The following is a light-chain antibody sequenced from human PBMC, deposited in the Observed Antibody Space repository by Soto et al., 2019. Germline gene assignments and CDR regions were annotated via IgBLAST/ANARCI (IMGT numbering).Light chain of an antibody. CDR2: SNN. V-gene: IGLV1-44*01. Sequence: QSALTQPPSASGTPGQRVTISCSGSSSHIGSNTVNWYQQLPGTAPKLLTYSNNQPPSGGPDRFSGSKPGPSASLNISGVQAGDEADYYCSSYTSSSTRIFGTGTKVTVL. J-gene: IGLJ1*01. CDR1: SSHIGSNT. CDR3: SSYTSSSTRI.